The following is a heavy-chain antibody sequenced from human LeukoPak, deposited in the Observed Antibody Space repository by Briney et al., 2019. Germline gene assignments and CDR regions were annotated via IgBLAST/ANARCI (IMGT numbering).Heavy chain of an antibody. J-gene: IGHJ4*02. CDR2: ISWNSGSI. CDR1: GFTFHDYA. D-gene: IGHD6-13*01. V-gene: IGHV3-9*01. Sequence: GGSLRLSCAASGFTFHDYAMHWVRQAPGKGLEWVSGISWNSGSIGYADSVKGRFTISRDNAKNSLYLQMNSLRGEDTALYYCVRGQATAWGLDYWGQGTLVTVSS. CDR3: VRGQATAWGLDY.